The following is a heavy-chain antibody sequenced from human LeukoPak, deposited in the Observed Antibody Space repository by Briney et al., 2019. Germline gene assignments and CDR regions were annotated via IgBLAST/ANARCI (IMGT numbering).Heavy chain of an antibody. CDR2: IIPIFGTA. CDR1: GGTFSSYA. V-gene: IGHV1-69*05. D-gene: IGHD6-13*01. Sequence: SVKVSCKASGGTFSSYAISWVRQAPGQGLEWMGGIIPIFGTASYAQKFQGRVTITTDESTSTAYMELSSLRAEDTAVYYCARDQNYNEGGSSWYSGAFDIWGQGTMVTVSS. CDR3: ARDQNYNEGGSSWYSGAFDI. J-gene: IGHJ3*02.